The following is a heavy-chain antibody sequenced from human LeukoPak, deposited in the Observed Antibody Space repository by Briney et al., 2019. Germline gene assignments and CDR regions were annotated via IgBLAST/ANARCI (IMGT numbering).Heavy chain of an antibody. J-gene: IGHJ4*02. V-gene: IGHV3-23*01. Sequence: GGSLRLSCAASGFTLSSYSLSWVRQAPRKGQEWVSAISDSGDYTYYADSVKGRFTISRDNSKNTLYLQMNSLRAEDTAVYYCSKETATVGGTREYWGQGTLVTVSS. CDR1: GFTLSSYS. D-gene: IGHD6-19*01. CDR2: ISDSGDYT. CDR3: SKETATVGGTREY.